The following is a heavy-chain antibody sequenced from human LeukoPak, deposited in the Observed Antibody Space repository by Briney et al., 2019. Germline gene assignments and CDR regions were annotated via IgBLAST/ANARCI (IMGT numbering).Heavy chain of an antibody. V-gene: IGHV3-30-3*01. CDR2: ISFDGSNK. CDR3: ASLKTGWGSESYYSPFDY. CDR1: GFTFSSYA. D-gene: IGHD3-10*01. Sequence: GRSLRLSCAASGFTFSSYAMHWVRQAPGKGLEWVAVISFDGSNKSYADSVKGRFTISRDNSKNTLYLQMNSLRAEDTAVYYCASLKTGWGSESYYSPFDYWGQGTLVTVSS. J-gene: IGHJ4*02.